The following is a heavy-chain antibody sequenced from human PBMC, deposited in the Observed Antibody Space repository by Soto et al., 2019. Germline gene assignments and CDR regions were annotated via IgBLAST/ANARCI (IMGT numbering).Heavy chain of an antibody. J-gene: IGHJ1*01. Sequence: QVQLVQSGAEVKKPGASVKVSCKASGYTFTSYGISWVRQAPGQGLEWRGWISAYNGNTNYAQKRQGRATMTTDTSTSTAYMELRSLRADDAAVYYCARDRVGESSRGQCQHWGQGTLVTVSS. D-gene: IGHD3-10*01. CDR2: ISAYNGNT. CDR3: ARDRVGESSRGQCQH. CDR1: GYTFTSYG. V-gene: IGHV1-18*01.